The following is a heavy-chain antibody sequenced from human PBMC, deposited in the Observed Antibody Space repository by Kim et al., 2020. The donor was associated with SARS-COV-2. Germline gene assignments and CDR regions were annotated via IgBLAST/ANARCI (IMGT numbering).Heavy chain of an antibody. V-gene: IGHV4-34*01. Sequence: SETLSLTCAVYGGSFSGYYWSWIRQPPGKGLEWIGEINHSGSTNYNPSLKSRVTISVDTSKNQFSLKLSSVTAADTAVYYCARARGTVTTESPNWFDPWGQGTLVTVSS. CDR2: INHSGST. CDR1: GGSFSGYY. J-gene: IGHJ5*02. D-gene: IGHD4-17*01. CDR3: ARARGTVTTESPNWFDP.